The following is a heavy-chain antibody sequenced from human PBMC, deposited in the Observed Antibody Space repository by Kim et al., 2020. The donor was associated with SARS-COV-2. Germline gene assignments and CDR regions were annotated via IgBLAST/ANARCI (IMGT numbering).Heavy chain of an antibody. CDR3: ASHSSSPAYFDY. CDR1: GCTVSSNY. D-gene: IGHD6-6*01. V-gene: IGHV3-66*04. CDR2: IYSGGST. Sequence: GGSLRLSCAASGCTVSSNYMSWVRQAPGKGLEWVAVIYSGGSTYYADSVKGRFTISRDNSKNTLYLRMNSLRAEDTAVYYCASHSSSPAYFDYWGQGTLVTVSS. J-gene: IGHJ4*02.